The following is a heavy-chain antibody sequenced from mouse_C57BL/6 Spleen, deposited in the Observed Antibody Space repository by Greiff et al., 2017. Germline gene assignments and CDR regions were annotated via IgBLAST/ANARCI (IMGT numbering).Heavy chain of an antibody. J-gene: IGHJ3*01. D-gene: IGHD4-1*01. Sequence: EAGGGLVQPKGSLKLSCAASGFSFNTYAMNWVRQAPGKGLEWVARIRSKSNNYATYYADSVKDRFTISRDDSESMLYLQMNNLKTEDTAMYYCVRDWPGFAYWGQGTLVTVSA. CDR2: IRSKSNNYAT. V-gene: IGHV10-1*01. CDR1: GFSFNTYA. CDR3: VRDWPGFAY.